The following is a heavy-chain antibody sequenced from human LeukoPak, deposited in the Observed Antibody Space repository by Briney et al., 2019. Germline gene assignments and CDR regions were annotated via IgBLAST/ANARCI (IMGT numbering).Heavy chain of an antibody. D-gene: IGHD4-17*01. CDR2: INSDGSST. CDR3: ARVPTDYGDYSFDY. CDR1: GFTFSSYW. J-gene: IGHJ4*02. Sequence: RGSLRLSCAASGFTFSSYWMHWVRQAPGKGLVWVSRINSDGSSTSYADSVKGRFTISRDNAKNTLYLQMNSLRAEDTAVYYCARVPTDYGDYSFDYWGQGTLVTASS. V-gene: IGHV3-74*01.